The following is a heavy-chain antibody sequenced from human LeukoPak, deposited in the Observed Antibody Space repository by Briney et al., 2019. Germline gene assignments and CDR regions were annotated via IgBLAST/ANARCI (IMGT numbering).Heavy chain of an antibody. D-gene: IGHD2-2*03. CDR3: ARLDRNWFDP. CDR2: IIPIFGTA. V-gene: IGHV1-69*05. Sequence: SVKVSCKASGYTFTSYGISWVRQAPGQGLEWMGRIIPIFGTANYAQKFQGRVTITTDESTSTAYMELSSLRSEDTAVYYCARLDRNWFDPWGQGTLVTVSS. CDR1: GYTFTSYG. J-gene: IGHJ5*02.